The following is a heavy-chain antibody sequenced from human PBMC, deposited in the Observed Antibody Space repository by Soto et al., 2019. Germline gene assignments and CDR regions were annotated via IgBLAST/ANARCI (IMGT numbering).Heavy chain of an antibody. Sequence: PGGSLRLSCAASGFTVSSNYMSWVRQAPGKGLEWVSVIYSGGSTYYADSVKGRFTISRDNSKNTLYLQMNSLRAEDTAVYYCARGRDSSGSGGMDVWGQGTTVTVSS. J-gene: IGHJ6*02. D-gene: IGHD3-22*01. CDR2: IYSGGST. V-gene: IGHV3-53*01. CDR3: ARGRDSSGSGGMDV. CDR1: GFTVSSNY.